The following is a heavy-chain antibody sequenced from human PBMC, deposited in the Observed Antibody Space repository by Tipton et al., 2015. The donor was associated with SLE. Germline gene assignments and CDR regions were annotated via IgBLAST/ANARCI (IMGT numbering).Heavy chain of an antibody. CDR3: ARGGYTFIV. D-gene: IGHD5-18*01. J-gene: IGHJ4*02. CDR1: GFTFSSYA. Sequence: SLRLSCAASGFTFSSYAMSWVRQAPGKGLMWVSRIYSDGSSTNYADSVKGRFTISGDNAKNTLYLQMNSLRAEDTAVYYCARGGYTFIVWGQGTLVTVSS. V-gene: IGHV3-74*01. CDR2: IYSDGSST.